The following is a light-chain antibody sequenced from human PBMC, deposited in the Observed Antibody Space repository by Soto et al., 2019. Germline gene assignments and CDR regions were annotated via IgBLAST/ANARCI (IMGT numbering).Light chain of an antibody. J-gene: IGKJ2*01. CDR3: QQGYSTPRLFP. CDR2: AAS. V-gene: IGKV1-39*01. Sequence: DIQMTQSPSSLSASVGDRVTITCRASQSISRYLNWYQQKPGKAPKLLIYAASSLQRGVPSRFSGSGSGKDFTPPNSSLPPENSATYHCQQGYSTPRLFPFGQGTNLEI. CDR1: QSISRY.